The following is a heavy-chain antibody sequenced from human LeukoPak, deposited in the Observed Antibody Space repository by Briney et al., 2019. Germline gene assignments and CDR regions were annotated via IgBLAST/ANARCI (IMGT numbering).Heavy chain of an antibody. CDR3: ARDGDYFRAFDI. V-gene: IGHV3-74*03. J-gene: IGHJ3*02. Sequence: GGSLRLSCAASGFTLGTYWMHWVRQAPGKGLVWVARLNPEGTRAAYADSVEGRFSISRHNAKNTLYLQMNSLRADDTAVYHCARDGDYFRAFDIWGQGTMVTDSS. CDR2: LNPEGTRA. CDR1: GFTLGTYW. D-gene: IGHD2-21*02.